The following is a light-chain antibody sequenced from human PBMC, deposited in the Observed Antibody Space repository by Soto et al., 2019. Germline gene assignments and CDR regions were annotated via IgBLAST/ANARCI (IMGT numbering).Light chain of an antibody. CDR3: QQYNDWPPWT. Sequence: EIVMTQSPATLSVSPGERATLSCRASQSVSSNLAWYQQKPGQAPRLLIYGASTRAAGIPARFSGGGSRTEFTLTISSLQSEAFAVYFCQQYNDWPPWTFGQGTNVEIK. CDR2: GAS. J-gene: IGKJ1*01. CDR1: QSVSSN. V-gene: IGKV3-15*01.